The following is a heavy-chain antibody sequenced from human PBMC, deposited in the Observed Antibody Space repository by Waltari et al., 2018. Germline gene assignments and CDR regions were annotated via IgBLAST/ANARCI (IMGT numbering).Heavy chain of an antibody. CDR1: GFTFSYYT. Sequence: EVQLVESGGGLVKPGGSLRLSCAASGFTFSYYTMSWVRQAPGKGLEWVASISSSSNHRYYADSLKGRFTISRDNSKNSLFLQMNSLRAEDTAVYYCARGMSDFWTAYKDYYFDYWGQGTLVTVSS. CDR2: ISSSSNHR. CDR3: ARGMSDFWTAYKDYYFDY. D-gene: IGHD3-3*01. V-gene: IGHV3-21*01. J-gene: IGHJ4*02.